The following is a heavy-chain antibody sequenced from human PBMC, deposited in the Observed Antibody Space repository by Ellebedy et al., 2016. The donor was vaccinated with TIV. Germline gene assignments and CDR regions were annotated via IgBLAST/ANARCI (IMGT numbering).Heavy chain of an antibody. Sequence: GESLKISCAASGFTFRSYEMSWVRQAPGKGLEWVLYISSSGGTIYSADSVKGRFAISRDNAKNSLYLQMNSLRAEDTALYYCARDRGGSHFDYWGQGALVTVSS. J-gene: IGHJ4*02. CDR1: GFTFRSYE. CDR3: ARDRGGSHFDY. V-gene: IGHV3-48*03. CDR2: ISSSGGTI. D-gene: IGHD1-26*01.